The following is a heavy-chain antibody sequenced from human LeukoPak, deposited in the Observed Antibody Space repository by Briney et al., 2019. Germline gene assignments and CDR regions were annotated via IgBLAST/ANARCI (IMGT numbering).Heavy chain of an antibody. CDR2: LSYGGTNK. V-gene: IGHV3-30-3*01. CDR1: GFTFSDYA. CDR3: ARAKYSSRWSLDY. Sequence: GGSLRLSCAASGFTFSDYAMHWVRQAPGKGLEWVAVLSYGGTNKYYADSVKGRFTTSGDNGNNTMYLQMNSLRAKDTAIYYCARAKYSSRWSLDYWGQGALVTVSS. D-gene: IGHD6-13*01. J-gene: IGHJ4*02.